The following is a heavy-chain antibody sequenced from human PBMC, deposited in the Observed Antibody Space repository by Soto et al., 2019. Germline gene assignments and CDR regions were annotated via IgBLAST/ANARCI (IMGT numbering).Heavy chain of an antibody. D-gene: IGHD1-26*01. V-gene: IGHV4-31*03. Sequence: LSLTCSVSGGSISRGGYYWSWIRQHPGRGLEWIGYIYYSGNTYYNPSLKSRVTISVDTSKNQFSLKLSAVTAADAAVYYCARGRVGATTDYFDYWGQGTLVTVPQ. CDR1: GGSISRGGYY. CDR3: ARGRVGATTDYFDY. CDR2: IYYSGNT. J-gene: IGHJ4*02.